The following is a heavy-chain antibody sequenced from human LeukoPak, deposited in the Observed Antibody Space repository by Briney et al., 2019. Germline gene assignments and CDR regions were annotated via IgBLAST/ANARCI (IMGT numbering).Heavy chain of an antibody. Sequence: GGPLRLSCAASGFTFSSYSMNWVRQAPGKGLEWVSSISSSSSYIYYADSVKGRFTISRDNAKNSLYLQMNSLRAEDTAVYYCARDEQQLVPFDYWGQGTLVTVSS. V-gene: IGHV3-21*01. D-gene: IGHD6-13*01. CDR1: GFTFSSYS. J-gene: IGHJ4*02. CDR3: ARDEQQLVPFDY. CDR2: ISSSSSYI.